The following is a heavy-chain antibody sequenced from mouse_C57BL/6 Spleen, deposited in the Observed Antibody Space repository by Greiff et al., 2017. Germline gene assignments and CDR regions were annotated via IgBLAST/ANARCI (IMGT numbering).Heavy chain of an antibody. CDR1: GFSLTSYG. Sequence: QVQLVESGPGLVQPSQSLSITCTVSGFSLTSYGVHWVRQSPGKGLEWLGVIWSGGSTDYNAAFISRLSISKDNSKSQVFFKMNRLQADDTAIYYCARGGDYGSSPYAMDYWGQGTSVTVSS. D-gene: IGHD1-1*01. CDR3: ARGGDYGSSPYAMDY. CDR2: IWSGGST. J-gene: IGHJ4*01. V-gene: IGHV2-2*01.